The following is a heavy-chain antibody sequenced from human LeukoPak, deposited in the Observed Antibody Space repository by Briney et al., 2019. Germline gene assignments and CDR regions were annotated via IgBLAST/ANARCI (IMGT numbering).Heavy chain of an antibody. J-gene: IGHJ4*02. Sequence: PGGSLRLSCAASGYPFSDYDMNWVRQAPGQGLEWVSAITSSGGRIYYAESVKGRFTISRDNAKNSLYLQMRSLTVEHTGVYFCARVWRHPGALDLWGQGTQVAVSS. CDR2: ITSSGGRI. D-gene: IGHD3-10*01. CDR3: ARVWRHPGALDL. CDR1: GYPFSDYD. V-gene: IGHV3-48*03.